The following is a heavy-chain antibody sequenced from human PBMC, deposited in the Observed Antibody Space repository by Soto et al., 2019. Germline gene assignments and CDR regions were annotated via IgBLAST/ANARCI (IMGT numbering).Heavy chain of an antibody. J-gene: IGHJ4*02. Sequence: QVQLVESGGGVVQPGRSLRLSCAASGLTFSNYGMHWVRQAPGEGLEWVAVIWYDGSRKYYADSVKGRFTISRDNSKNTLYLQMNTLGAEDTAVYYCARDIRSAYLDYWGQGTLVTVSS. CDR2: IWYDGSRK. CDR1: GLTFSNYG. D-gene: IGHD3-3*02. V-gene: IGHV3-33*01. CDR3: ARDIRSAYLDY.